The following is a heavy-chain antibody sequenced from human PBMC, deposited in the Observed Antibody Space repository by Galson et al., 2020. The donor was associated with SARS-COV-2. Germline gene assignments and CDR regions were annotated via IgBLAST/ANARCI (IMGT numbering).Heavy chain of an antibody. CDR1: VGSFSGFS. V-gene: IGHV4-34*01. J-gene: IGHJ6*02. CDR3: ARGRIGVVPAPILGLGPYYEYYAMDV. D-gene: IGHD2-2*01. Sequence: SQTLSLTCAVYVGSFSGFSWSWVRQSPGKGLEWIGEINHSGSANYNPSLKSRVTISVDTSKNQFSLKLTSVTAAETGVYFCARGRIGVVPAPILGLGPYYEYYAMDVWCQGTTITVSS. CDR2: INHSGSA.